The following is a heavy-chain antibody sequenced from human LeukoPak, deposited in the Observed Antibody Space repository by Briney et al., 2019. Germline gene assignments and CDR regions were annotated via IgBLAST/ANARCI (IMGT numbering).Heavy chain of an antibody. J-gene: IGHJ5*02. CDR3: ARKDTMVRGVMATKGWFDP. V-gene: IGHV4-34*01. CDR1: GGSFSGYY. D-gene: IGHD3-10*01. CDR2: INHSGST. Sequence: SETLSLTCAVYGGSFSGYYWSWIRQPPGKGLEWSGEINHSGSTNYNPSLTSRGNISVETSKNQFSLKLSSVTAADTAVYYCARKDTMVRGVMATKGWFDPWGQGTLVTVSS.